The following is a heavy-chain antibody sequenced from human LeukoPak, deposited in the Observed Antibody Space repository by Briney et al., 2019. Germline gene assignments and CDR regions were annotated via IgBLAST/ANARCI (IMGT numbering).Heavy chain of an antibody. CDR2: ISSSSSYI. CDR3: AKVGLPVTTILDYFDY. Sequence: PGGSLRLSCAASGFTFSGYSMNWVRQAPGKGLEWVSFISSSSSYIYYADSVKGRFTISRDNAKNSLYLQMNSLRAEDTAVYYCAKVGLPVTTILDYFDYWGQGTLVTVSS. D-gene: IGHD4-11*01. V-gene: IGHV3-21*01. CDR1: GFTFSGYS. J-gene: IGHJ4*02.